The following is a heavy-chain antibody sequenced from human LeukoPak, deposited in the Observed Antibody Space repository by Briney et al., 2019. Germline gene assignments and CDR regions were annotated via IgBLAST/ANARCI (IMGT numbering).Heavy chain of an antibody. Sequence: GGSLRLSCAASGFTFTNSAMTWVRQAPGKGLEWVTNIKQDGSEKYYVDSVKGRFTISRDNAKNSLYLQMSSLRAEDTAVYYCARSSGWRSNDYWGQGTLVTVSS. CDR2: IKQDGSEK. J-gene: IGHJ4*02. D-gene: IGHD6-19*01. V-gene: IGHV3-7*01. CDR3: ARSSGWRSNDY. CDR1: GFTFTNSA.